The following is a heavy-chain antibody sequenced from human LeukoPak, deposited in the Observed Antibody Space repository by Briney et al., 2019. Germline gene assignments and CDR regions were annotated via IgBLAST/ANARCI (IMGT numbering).Heavy chain of an antibody. Sequence: SETLSLTCTVSGGSISSSSYYWGWIRQPPGKGLEWIGSIYYSGSTYYNPSLKSRVTISVDTSKNQFSLKLSSVTAADTAVYYCARGVVPASNILNWFDPWGQGTLVTVSS. D-gene: IGHD2-2*01. V-gene: IGHV4-39*07. CDR3: ARGVVPASNILNWFDP. J-gene: IGHJ5*02. CDR1: GGSISSSSYY. CDR2: IYYSGST.